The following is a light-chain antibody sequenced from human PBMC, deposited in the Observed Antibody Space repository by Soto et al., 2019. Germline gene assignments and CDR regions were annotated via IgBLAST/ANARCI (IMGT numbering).Light chain of an antibody. Sequence: QSVLTQPPSASETPGQRVTISCSGSSSNLGTHTVNWYQQLPGTAPKLLIYDNNKRPSGIPDRFSGSKSGTSATLGITGLQTGDEADYYCGTWDSSLSAGVFGGGTKLTVL. V-gene: IGLV1-51*01. J-gene: IGLJ3*02. CDR2: DNN. CDR1: SSNLGTHT. CDR3: GTWDSSLSAGV.